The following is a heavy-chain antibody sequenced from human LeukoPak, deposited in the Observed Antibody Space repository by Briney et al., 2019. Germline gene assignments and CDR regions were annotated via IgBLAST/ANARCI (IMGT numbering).Heavy chain of an antibody. Sequence: SETLSLTCAVYGGSLRYYDWSWIRQPPGKGLEWIGEINHSGSTNYNPSLKSRVTMSVDTSKTQFSMKLSSVTAADTAVYYCARSGLFLNWFDPWGQGTLVTVSS. CDR1: GGSLRYYD. CDR3: ARSGLFLNWFDP. V-gene: IGHV4-34*01. J-gene: IGHJ5*02. D-gene: IGHD2/OR15-2a*01. CDR2: INHSGST.